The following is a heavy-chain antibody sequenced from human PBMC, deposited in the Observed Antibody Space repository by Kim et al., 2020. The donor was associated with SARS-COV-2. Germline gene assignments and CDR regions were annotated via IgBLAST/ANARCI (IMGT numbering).Heavy chain of an antibody. V-gene: IGHV3-33*01. D-gene: IGHD1-1*01. CDR2: IWYDGSEK. CDR3: ARDRGTTSTAGYYFDS. CDR1: GFTFSSFG. Sequence: GGSLRLSCAASGFTFSSFGMHWVRQAPGKGPEWVSIIWYDGSEKYYADSVKGRFTISRDNSKNTVYLQMNSLRAEDTAIYFCARDRGTTSTAGYYFDSWGQRPAVTLPS. J-gene: IGHJ4*02.